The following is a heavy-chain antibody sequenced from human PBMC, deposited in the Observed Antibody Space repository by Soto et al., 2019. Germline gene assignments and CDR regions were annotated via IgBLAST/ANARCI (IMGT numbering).Heavy chain of an antibody. CDR3: ARSPFSDYYDSSGYLTFDY. D-gene: IGHD3-22*01. Sequence: QVQLVQSGAEVKKPGASVKVSCKASGYTFTSYGISWVRQAPGQGLEWMGWISAHNGNTNYAQKLQGRVTMTTDTSTSTAYMELRSLRSDDTAVYYCARSPFSDYYDSSGYLTFDYWGQGTLVTVSS. J-gene: IGHJ4*02. CDR1: GYTFTSYG. V-gene: IGHV1-18*01. CDR2: ISAHNGNT.